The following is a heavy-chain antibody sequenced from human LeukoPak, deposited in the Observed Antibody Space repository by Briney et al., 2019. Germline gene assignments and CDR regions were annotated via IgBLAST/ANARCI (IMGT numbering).Heavy chain of an antibody. Sequence: PADTLSLTCAVSGGSITSGGYSWSWIRQPPGKGLEWIGYIYHSGSIFYNPSLKSQITISVDRSRNQFSLNLSSVTAADTAKYYCARGTASWFDFWGQGTLVIVS. CDR3: ARGTASWFDF. V-gene: IGHV4-30-2*01. CDR1: GGSITSGGYS. CDR2: IYHSGSI. J-gene: IGHJ4*02.